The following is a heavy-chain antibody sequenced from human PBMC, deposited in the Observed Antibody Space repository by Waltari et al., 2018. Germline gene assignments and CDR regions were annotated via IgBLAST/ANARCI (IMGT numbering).Heavy chain of an antibody. CDR3: ARLLYGALDY. D-gene: IGHD3-3*01. V-gene: IGHV4-34*01. J-gene: IGHJ4*02. CDR1: GGSLSGYY. Sequence: QVQLQQWGAGLLKPSETLSLTCAVYGGSLSGYYWSWIRQPPGKGLEWIGEINHSGSTNYNPSLKSRVTISVDTSKNQFSLKLSSVTAADTAVYYCARLLYGALDYWGQGTLVTVSS. CDR2: INHSGST.